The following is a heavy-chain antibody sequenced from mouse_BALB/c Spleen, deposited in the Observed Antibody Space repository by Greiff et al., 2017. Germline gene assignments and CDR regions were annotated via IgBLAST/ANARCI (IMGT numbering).Heavy chain of an antibody. CDR3: ARDYDGEFAY. CDR2: ISSGGSYT. V-gene: IGHV5-9-4*01. Sequence: EVMLVESGGGLVKPGGSLKLSCAASGFTFSSYAMSWVRQSPEKRLEWVAEISSGGSYTYYPDTVTGRFTISRDNAKNTLYLEMSSLRSEDTAVYYCARDYDGEFAYWGQGTLVTVSA. D-gene: IGHD2-12*01. J-gene: IGHJ3*01. CDR1: GFTFSSYA.